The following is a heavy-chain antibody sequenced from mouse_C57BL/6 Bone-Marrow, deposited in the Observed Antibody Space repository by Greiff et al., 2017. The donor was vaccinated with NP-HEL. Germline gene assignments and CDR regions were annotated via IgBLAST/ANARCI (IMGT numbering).Heavy chain of an antibody. CDR1: GFTFSSYA. V-gene: IGHV5-4*01. D-gene: IGHD1-1*01. CDR2: ISDGGSYT. CDR3: ARLLRGAYYFDY. Sequence: EVQGVESGGGLVKPGGSLKLPCAASGFTFSSYAMSWVRQTPEKRLEWVATISDGGSYTYYPDNVKGRFTISRDNAKNNLYLQMSHLKSEDTAMYYCARLLRGAYYFDYWGQGTTLTVSS. J-gene: IGHJ2*01.